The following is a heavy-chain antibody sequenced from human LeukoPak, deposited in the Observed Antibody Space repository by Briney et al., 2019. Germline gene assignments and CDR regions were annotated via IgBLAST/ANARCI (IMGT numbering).Heavy chain of an antibody. CDR3: ARDLIAVRPGWFDP. V-gene: IGHV1-18*01. CDR2: ISAYNGNT. CDR1: GYTFTTYG. D-gene: IGHD6-6*01. J-gene: IGHJ5*02. Sequence: ASVKVSCKASGYTFTTYGISWVRQAPGQGLEWMGWISAYNGNTNYAQQFQGRVTMTTDTSMSTAYMELRGLRSDDTAVYYCARDLIAVRPGWFDPWGQGSLVTVSS.